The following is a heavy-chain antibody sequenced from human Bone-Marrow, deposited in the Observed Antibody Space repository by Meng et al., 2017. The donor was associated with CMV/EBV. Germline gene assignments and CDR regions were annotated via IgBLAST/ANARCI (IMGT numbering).Heavy chain of an antibody. CDR2: INTNTGNP. CDR3: ARGEYYDFGNWFDP. V-gene: IGHV7-4-1*01. Sequence: ASVKVSCKASGFTFTSSAVQWVRQARGQGLEWMGWINTNTGNPTYAQGFTGRFVFSLDTSVSTAYLQICSLKAEDTAVYYCARGEYYDFGNWFDPWGQGTLVTVSS. J-gene: IGHJ5*02. D-gene: IGHD3-3*01. CDR1: GFTFTSSA.